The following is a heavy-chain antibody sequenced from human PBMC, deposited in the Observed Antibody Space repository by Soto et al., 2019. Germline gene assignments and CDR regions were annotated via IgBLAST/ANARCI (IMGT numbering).Heavy chain of an antibody. J-gene: IGHJ6*02. CDR3: VQSRCGGDCLRSYSSHSYYGLDV. CDR2: IYWDDDK. D-gene: IGHD2-21*01. Sequence: QITLKESGPTLVKPTQTLTLTCTFSGLSLSTTGVGVGWIRQPPGKALEWLALIYWDDDKRYTPSLKSRLTTTKDTSNNQVGLTMTNMQPVDTATYYCVQSRCGGDCLRSYSSHSYYGLDVWGQGTTVTVSS. CDR1: GLSLSTTGVG. V-gene: IGHV2-5*02.